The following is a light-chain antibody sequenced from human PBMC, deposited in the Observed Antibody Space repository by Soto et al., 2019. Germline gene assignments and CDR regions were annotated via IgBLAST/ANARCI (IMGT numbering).Light chain of an antibody. CDR2: GNS. V-gene: IGLV1-40*01. Sequence: QSVLTQPPSLSGAPGQRVTISCTGSGSNIGAPYDVHWYQQLPGTAPKLLIYGNSNRPSGVPDRFSGSKSGTSASLAITGLQAEDEADYYCQSSDSSLNVFGTGTKVTVL. CDR1: GSNIGAPYD. J-gene: IGLJ1*01. CDR3: QSSDSSLNV.